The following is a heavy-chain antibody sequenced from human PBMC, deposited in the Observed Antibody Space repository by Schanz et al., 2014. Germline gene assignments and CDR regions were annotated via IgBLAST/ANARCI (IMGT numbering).Heavy chain of an antibody. CDR3: VSQTGSPNY. J-gene: IGHJ4*02. V-gene: IGHV3-7*02. CDR2: IKHDGSVK. D-gene: IGHD6-13*01. CDR1: GFTFSDYW. Sequence: EAPLVESGGGLVQPGGPLRLSCAASGFTFSDYWRSWVRKAPGKGPEWVANIKHDGSVKDYVDSVEGRFTISRDNAKRSLFLQMNSLRVEDTAVYFRVSQTGSPNYWGQGTLVTVSS.